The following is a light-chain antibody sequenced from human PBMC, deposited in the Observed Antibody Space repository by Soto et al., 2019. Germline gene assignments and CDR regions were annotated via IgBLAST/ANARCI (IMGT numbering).Light chain of an antibody. CDR3: ISYTGSSTSYV. CDR2: EVT. J-gene: IGLJ1*01. V-gene: IGLV2-14*01. Sequence: QSALTQPASVSGSPGQSITISCAGTSGEVGRYNHVAWYQQHPGKAPKLMIYEVTKRPSGVSNRFSGSKSGNTASLNISGLQAEDEADYYCISYTGSSTSYVFGTGTKHRP. CDR1: SGEVGRYNH.